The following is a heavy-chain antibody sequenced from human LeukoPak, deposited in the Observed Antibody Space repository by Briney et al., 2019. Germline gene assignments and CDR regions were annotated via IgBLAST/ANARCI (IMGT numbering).Heavy chain of an antibody. Sequence: GGSPRLSCAAPGFTLNGYWMHWVRQAPGKGLVWVSRINSDGSTTSYADSVKGRFTISRDNSKNTLYLQMNSLRAEDTAVYFCARVATGSYDWFDPWGQGTLVTVSS. D-gene: IGHD3-10*01. V-gene: IGHV3-74*01. CDR2: INSDGSTT. CDR1: GFTLNGYW. J-gene: IGHJ5*02. CDR3: ARVATGSYDWFDP.